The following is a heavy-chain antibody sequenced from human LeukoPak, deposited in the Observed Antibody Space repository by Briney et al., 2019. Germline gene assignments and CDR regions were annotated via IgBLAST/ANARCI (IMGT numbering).Heavy chain of an antibody. CDR1: GFTFSDYA. CDR2: IGPIGVYT. CDR3: ARSPPGHTNWNYYDY. Sequence: PGGSLRLSCAASGFTFSDYAMHWVRQAPGKGLEFVSVIGPIGVYTYYANSVKGRFTISRDNSKSTVSLQMGSLRDEDMAVYYCARSPPGHTNWNYYDYWGRGTLVTVSS. J-gene: IGHJ4*02. V-gene: IGHV3-64*01. D-gene: IGHD1-1*01.